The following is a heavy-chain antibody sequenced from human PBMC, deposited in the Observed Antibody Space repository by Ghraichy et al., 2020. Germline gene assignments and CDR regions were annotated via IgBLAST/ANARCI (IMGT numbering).Heavy chain of an antibody. V-gene: IGHV3-48*03. CDR1: GFTFSSYE. J-gene: IGHJ2*01. D-gene: IGHD5-18*01. Sequence: GGSLRLSCAASGFTFSSYEMNWVRQAPGKGLEWVSYISSSGSTIYYADSVKGRFTISRDNAKNSLYLQMNSLRAEDTAVYYCARGSYGRENWYFDLWGRGTLVTVSS. CDR3: ARGSYGRENWYFDL. CDR2: ISSSGSTI.